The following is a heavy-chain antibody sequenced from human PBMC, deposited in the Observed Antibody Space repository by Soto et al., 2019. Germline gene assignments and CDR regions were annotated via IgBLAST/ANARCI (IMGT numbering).Heavy chain of an antibody. CDR3: ARHFSGSGWYYFDY. J-gene: IGHJ4*02. CDR1: GGSISSSSYY. V-gene: IGHV4-39*01. CDR2: IYYSGST. D-gene: IGHD6-19*01. Sequence: SETLSLTCTVSGGSISSSSYYWGWIRQPPGKGLEWIGSIYYSGSTYYNPSLKSRVTISVDTSKNQFSLKLSSVTAADTAVYYCARHFSGSGWYYFDYWGQGTLVTVSS.